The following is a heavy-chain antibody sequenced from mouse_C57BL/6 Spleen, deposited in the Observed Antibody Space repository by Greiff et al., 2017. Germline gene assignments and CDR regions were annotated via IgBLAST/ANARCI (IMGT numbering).Heavy chain of an antibody. V-gene: IGHV7-3*01. CDR2: IRNKANGYTT. CDR3: ARYYGSKGFAY. CDR1: GFTFTDYY. D-gene: IGHD1-1*01. J-gene: IGHJ3*01. Sequence: VKLVESGGGLVQPGGSLSLSCAASGFTFTDYYMSWVRQPPGKALEWLGFIRNKANGYTTESSASVKGRFTISRDNSQSILYLQMNALRAEDSATYYCARYYGSKGFAYWGQGTLVTVSA.